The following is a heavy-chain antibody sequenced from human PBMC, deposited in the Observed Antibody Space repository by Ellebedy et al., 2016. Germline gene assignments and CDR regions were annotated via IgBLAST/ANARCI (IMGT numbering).Heavy chain of an antibody. V-gene: IGHV3-23*01. CDR2: ISGSGGST. CDR1: GFTFSSYA. Sequence: GESLKISXAASGFTFSSYAMSWVRQATGKGLEWVSAISGSGGSTYYADSVKGRFTISRDNSKNTLYLQMNSLRAEDTAVYYCARVRTTRESSGWAGGYYYGMDVWGQGTTVTVSS. CDR3: ARVRTTRESSGWAGGYYYGMDV. J-gene: IGHJ6*02. D-gene: IGHD6-19*01.